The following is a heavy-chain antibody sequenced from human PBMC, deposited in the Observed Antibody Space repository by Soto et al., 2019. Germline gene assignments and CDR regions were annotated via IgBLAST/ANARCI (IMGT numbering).Heavy chain of an antibody. CDR2: TSYDGNNK. CDR3: AKGGGSARDFDY. CDR1: GFTFGNYG. Sequence: GGSLRLSCTGSGFTFGNYGMHWVRQAPGKGLEWVASTSYDGNNKYYADSLKGRFTISRDNSKKMVYLQMTSLGPEDTAVYYCAKGGGSARDFDYWGQGALVTVLL. J-gene: IGHJ4*02. D-gene: IGHD1-26*01. V-gene: IGHV3-30*18.